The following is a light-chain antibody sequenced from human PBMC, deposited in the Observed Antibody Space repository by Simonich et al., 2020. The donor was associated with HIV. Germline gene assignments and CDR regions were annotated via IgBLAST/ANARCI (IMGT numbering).Light chain of an antibody. J-gene: IGKJ3*01. V-gene: IGKV4-1*01. CDR3: QQYYSTPLT. CDR1: QSVLYSSNNKNN. CDR2: WAS. Sequence: DIVMTQSPDSLAVSLGDRATINCKSSQSVLYSSNNKNNLAWYQQKPGPPPKLLIYWASTRECGVPDRFSGSGSGTDFTLTISSLQAEDVAVYYCQQYYSTPLTFGPGTKVKI.